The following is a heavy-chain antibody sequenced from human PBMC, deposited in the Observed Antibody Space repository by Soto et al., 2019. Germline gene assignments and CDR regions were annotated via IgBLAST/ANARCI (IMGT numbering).Heavy chain of an antibody. V-gene: IGHV3-49*04. CDR1: VLTFGNYA. J-gene: IGHJ4*02. CDR2: IRNQTYSETT. Sequence: VQLVESGGGLVQPGRSLKLSCTASVLTFGNYAISWVRQAPGKGLEWVGLIRNQTYSETTQYAPSLKGRFTISRDDSNSIAYLQMSSLQVDDSAVYYCTSAESLGMSYFFDSWGQGVLVTVSS. CDR3: TSAESLGMSYFFDS.